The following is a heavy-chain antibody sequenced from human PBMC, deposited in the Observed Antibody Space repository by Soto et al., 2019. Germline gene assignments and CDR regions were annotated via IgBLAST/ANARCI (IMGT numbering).Heavy chain of an antibody. CDR1: GFTFSSSW. J-gene: IGHJ3*02. V-gene: IGHV3-74*01. Sequence: GGSLRLSCAASGFTFSSSWMHWVRQAPGKGLEWVAVVSYDGSSTNYADSVKGRFTISRDNSKNTLYLQMNSLRAEDTALYYCANFATAVAAFDIWGQGTMVTVSS. D-gene: IGHD6-19*01. CDR3: ANFATAVAAFDI. CDR2: VSYDGSST.